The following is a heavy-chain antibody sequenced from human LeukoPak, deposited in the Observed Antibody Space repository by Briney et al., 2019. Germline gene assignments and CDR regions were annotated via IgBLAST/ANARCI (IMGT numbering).Heavy chain of an antibody. CDR1: CYTFTSYG. CDR3: ARGKDYDFWSGDFDY. D-gene: IGHD3-3*01. V-gene: IGHV1-2*02. CDR2: INPNSGGT. J-gene: IGHJ4*02. Sequence: GASVMVSSKASCYTFTSYGISWVRQAPGQGLEWMGLINPNSGGTNYSQKFQESVTITRDRSISPAYMELSRLRSGEKAVYYCARGKDYDFWSGDFDYWGQGTLVTVS.